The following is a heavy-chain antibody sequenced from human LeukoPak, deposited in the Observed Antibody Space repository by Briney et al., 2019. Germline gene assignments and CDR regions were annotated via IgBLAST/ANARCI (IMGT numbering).Heavy chain of an antibody. CDR1: GFTVSSNY. V-gene: IGHV3-53*01. CDR3: ASGEVGVRKYYSDPFHR. J-gene: IGHJ5*02. CDR2: LYSAGAT. Sequence: PGGSLRLSCAVSGFTVSSNYMSWVRQAPGKGLGWVSILYSAGATYYADSVRGRFTIARDNSKNTVFLQMNSLRAEDTAVYYCASGEVGVRKYYSDPFHRWGQGTLVTVSS. D-gene: IGHD3-10*01.